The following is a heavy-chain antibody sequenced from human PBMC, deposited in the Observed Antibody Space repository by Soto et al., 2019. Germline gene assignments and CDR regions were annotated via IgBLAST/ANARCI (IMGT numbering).Heavy chain of an antibody. V-gene: IGHV1-18*04. Sequence: VKVSCKASGDTFTSYYMHWVRQAPGQGLEWMGWISAYNGNTNYAQKLQGRVTMTTDTSTSTAYMELRSLRSDDTAVYYCARFDFWSGRSYYFDYWGQGTLVTVSS. CDR1: GDTFTSYY. D-gene: IGHD3-3*01. J-gene: IGHJ4*02. CDR3: ARFDFWSGRSYYFDY. CDR2: ISAYNGNT.